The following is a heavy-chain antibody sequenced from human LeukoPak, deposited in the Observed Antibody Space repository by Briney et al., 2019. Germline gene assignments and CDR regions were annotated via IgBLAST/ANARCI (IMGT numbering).Heavy chain of an antibody. Sequence: ASVKVSCKASGGTFSSYAISWVRQAPGQGLEWMGWISAYNGNTNYAQKLQGRVTMTTDTSTSTAYMELRSLRSDDTAVYYCARTPTGYYDSSGYYHWGQGTLVTVSS. V-gene: IGHV1-18*01. J-gene: IGHJ5*02. CDR2: ISAYNGNT. CDR3: ARTPTGYYDSSGYYH. D-gene: IGHD3-22*01. CDR1: GGTFSSYA.